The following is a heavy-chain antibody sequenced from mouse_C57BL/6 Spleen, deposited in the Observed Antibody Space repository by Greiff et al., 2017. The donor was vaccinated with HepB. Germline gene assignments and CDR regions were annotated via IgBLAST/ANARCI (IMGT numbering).Heavy chain of an antibody. V-gene: IGHV1-52*01. CDR2: IDPSDSET. Sequence: QVQLQQPGAELVRPGSSVKLSCKASGYTFTSYWMHWVKQRPIQGLEWIGNIDPSDSETHYNQKFKDKATLTVDKSSSTAYMQLSSLTSEDSAVYYCAVRGYDSYAMDYWGQGTSVTVSS. CDR3: AVRGYDSYAMDY. D-gene: IGHD2-2*01. CDR1: GYTFTSYW. J-gene: IGHJ4*01.